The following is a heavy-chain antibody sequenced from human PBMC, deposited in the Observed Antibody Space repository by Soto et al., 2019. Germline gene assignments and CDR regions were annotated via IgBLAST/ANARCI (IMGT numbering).Heavy chain of an antibody. D-gene: IGHD6-19*01. Sequence: ASVKVSCKASGYTFTSYDINWVRQATGQGLEWMGRMNPNSGNTGYAQKFQGRVTITRDTSTSTAYMELSSLRSEDTAVYYCARVGAVAGFDYWGQGTLVTVSS. J-gene: IGHJ4*02. CDR1: GYTFTSYD. CDR3: ARVGAVAGFDY. CDR2: MNPNSGNT. V-gene: IGHV1-8*01.